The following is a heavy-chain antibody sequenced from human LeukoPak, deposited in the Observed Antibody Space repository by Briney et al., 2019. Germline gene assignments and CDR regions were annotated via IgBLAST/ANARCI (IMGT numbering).Heavy chain of an antibody. CDR1: GGSISSYY. CDR3: ARGDCSSTSCYFHGMDV. V-gene: IGHV4-59*01. D-gene: IGHD2-2*01. CDR2: IYYSGST. Sequence: SETLSLTCTVSGGSISSYYWSWIRQPLGKGLEWIGYIYYSGSTNYNPSLKSRVTISVDTSKNQFSLKLSSVTAADTAVYYCARGDCSSTSCYFHGMDVWGQGTTVTVSS. J-gene: IGHJ6*02.